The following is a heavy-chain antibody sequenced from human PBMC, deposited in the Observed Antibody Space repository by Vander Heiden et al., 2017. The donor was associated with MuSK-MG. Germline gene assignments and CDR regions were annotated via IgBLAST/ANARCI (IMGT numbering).Heavy chain of an antibody. CDR2: MNPNSGNT. CDR1: GYTFTSYD. V-gene: IGHV1-8*03. Sequence: QVQLVQSGAEVKKPGASVKVSCKASGYTFTSYDINWVRQATGQGLEWMGWMNPNSGNTGYAQKFQGRVTITRNTSISTAYMELSSMRSEETAVYYCARGSGIMITCVGVIGGAFDIWGQGTMVNVSS. D-gene: IGHD3-16*02. J-gene: IGHJ3*02. CDR3: ARGSGIMITCVGVIGGAFDI.